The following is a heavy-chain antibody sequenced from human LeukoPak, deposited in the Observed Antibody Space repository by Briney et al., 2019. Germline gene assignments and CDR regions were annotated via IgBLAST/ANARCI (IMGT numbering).Heavy chain of an antibody. D-gene: IGHD4-17*01. V-gene: IGHV3-30*18. J-gene: IGHJ6*02. Sequence: GGSLRLSCAASGFTFSSYGMHWVRQAPGKGLEWVAVISYDGSNKYYADSVKGRFTISGDNSKNTLYLQMNSLRAEDTAVYYCAKVQGRDGDLHYYGMDVWGQGTTVTVSS. CDR2: ISYDGSNK. CDR3: AKVQGRDGDLHYYGMDV. CDR1: GFTFSSYG.